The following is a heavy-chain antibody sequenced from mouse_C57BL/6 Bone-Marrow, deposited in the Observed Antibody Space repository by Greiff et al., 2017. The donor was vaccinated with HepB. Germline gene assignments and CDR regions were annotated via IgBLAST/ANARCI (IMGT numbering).Heavy chain of an antibody. CDR1: GFSLTSYG. D-gene: IGHD4-1*01. J-gene: IGHJ1*03. CDR3: AKRGGTGTWYFDV. V-gene: IGHV2-5*01. Sequence: VQLQQSGPGLVQPSQSLSITCTVSGFSLTSYGVHWVRQSPGKGLEWLGVIWRGGSTDYNAAFMSRLSITKDNSKSQVFFKMNSLQADDTAIYYCAKRGGTGTWYFDVWGTGTTVTVSS. CDR2: IWRGGST.